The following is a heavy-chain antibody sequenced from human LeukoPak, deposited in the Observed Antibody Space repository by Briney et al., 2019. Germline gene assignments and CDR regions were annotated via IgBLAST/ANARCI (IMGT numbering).Heavy chain of an antibody. V-gene: IGHV1-2*02. CDR2: INPNSGGT. CDR3: ARDGDYDFWSGCLYFFDY. J-gene: IGHJ4*02. CDR1: GYAFTGYY. Sequence: ASVKVSCKASGYAFTGYYMHWVRQAPGQGLEWMGWINPNSGGTYYAQKFQGRVTLTRDTSISTAYMELSRLRSDDTAVYYCARDGDYDFWSGCLYFFDYWGQGTLVTVSS. D-gene: IGHD3-3*01.